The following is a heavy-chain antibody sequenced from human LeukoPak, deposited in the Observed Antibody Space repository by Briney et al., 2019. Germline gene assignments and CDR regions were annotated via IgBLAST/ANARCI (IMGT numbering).Heavy chain of an antibody. CDR2: IYPGDSDA. V-gene: IGHV5-51*01. J-gene: IGHJ4*02. CDR1: GYSFTSYW. Sequence: GESLKISCXGSGYSFTSYWIGWVRQMPGKGLEWMWIIYPGDSDARYSPSFQGQVTISADKSISTAYLQWSSLKASDTAMYYCARWEGAYCSGGSCYLFDYWGQGTLVTVSS. D-gene: IGHD2-15*01. CDR3: ARWEGAYCSGGSCYLFDY.